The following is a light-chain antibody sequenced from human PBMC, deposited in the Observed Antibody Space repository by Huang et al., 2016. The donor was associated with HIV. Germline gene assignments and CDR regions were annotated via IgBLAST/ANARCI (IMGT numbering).Light chain of an antibody. CDR3: QQTHTTPWT. J-gene: IGKJ1*01. V-gene: IGKV1-39*01. CDR2: GSS. Sequence: DIHMTQSPSSLPAIVGDRVTITCRASQSISTYLHWYQQKPGEAPALLIYGSSTLQSGVPSTFSGSGSGTHFTLTITSLRPEDFATYYCQQTHTTPWTFGPGTKVEFK. CDR1: QSISTY.